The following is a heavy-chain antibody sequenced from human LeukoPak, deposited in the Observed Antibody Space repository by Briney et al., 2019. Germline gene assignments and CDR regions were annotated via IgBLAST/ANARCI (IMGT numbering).Heavy chain of an antibody. Sequence: PSQTLSLTCTVSGGSISNGGYYWSWIRQHPGKGLEWIGYIYYSGSTYYISSLESRVTISVDTSKNQFSLRLSSVTAADTAVYYCARVESFAATPYFFDYWGQGTLVTVSS. V-gene: IGHV4-31*03. D-gene: IGHD6-25*01. CDR2: IYYSGST. J-gene: IGHJ4*02. CDR3: ARVESFAATPYFFDY. CDR1: GGSISNGGYY.